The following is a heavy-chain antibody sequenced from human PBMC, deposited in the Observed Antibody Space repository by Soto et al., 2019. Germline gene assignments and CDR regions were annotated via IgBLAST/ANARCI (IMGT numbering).Heavy chain of an antibody. Sequence: SETLSLTCAVYGGSFSGYYWSWIRQPPGKGLEWIGEINHSGSTNYNPSLKSRVTISVDTSKNQFSLKLSSVTAADTAVYYCARGAGGYDFTYWGQGTLVTV. D-gene: IGHD5-12*01. V-gene: IGHV4-34*01. CDR1: GGSFSGYY. CDR3: ARGAGGYDFTY. J-gene: IGHJ4*02. CDR2: INHSGST.